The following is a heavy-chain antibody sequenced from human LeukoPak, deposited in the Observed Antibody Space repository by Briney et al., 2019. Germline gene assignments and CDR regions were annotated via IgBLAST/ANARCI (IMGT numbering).Heavy chain of an antibody. CDR1: GFTFSSTV. D-gene: IGHD3-22*01. CDR2: ISSNSGHT. V-gene: IGHV3-23*01. J-gene: IGHJ6*02. CDR3: AKVLGYDSNGNYWYGMDV. Sequence: PGGSLRLSCVGSGFTFSSTVMSWVRQAPGKGLEWVSGISSNSGHTDYTDPMRGRFTVSRDNSKNTLYLQMNSLRADDTAVYYCAKVLGYDSNGNYWYGMDVWGQGTTVTVSS.